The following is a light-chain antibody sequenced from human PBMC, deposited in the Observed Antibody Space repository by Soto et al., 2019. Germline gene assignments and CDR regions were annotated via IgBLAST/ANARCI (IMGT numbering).Light chain of an antibody. V-gene: IGLV2-14*01. CDR2: EVS. CDR3: SSYTTIKAVV. Sequence: QSVLTQPASVSGSPGQSITISCTGTSSDIGTYKDVSWFQHHPGKAPNLIIFEVSNRPSGLSDRFSGFKSANTAYLTISGVQAEDEADYHCSSYTTIKAVVFGGGTKVTVL. CDR1: SSDIGTYKD. J-gene: IGLJ2*01.